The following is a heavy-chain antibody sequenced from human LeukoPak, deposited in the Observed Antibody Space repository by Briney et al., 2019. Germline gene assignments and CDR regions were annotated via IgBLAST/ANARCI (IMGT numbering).Heavy chain of an antibody. Sequence: GGSLRLSCAASGFTFSTFAVGWVRRGPGKGLEWVSDSHGSGGATFYADSVKGRFTVSRDDSKSTLYLQMNSLRAEDTAVYYCAKYNGFCGSGSCYYFDYWGQGILVAVSS. D-gene: IGHD2-15*01. J-gene: IGHJ4*02. CDR2: SHGSGGAT. CDR3: AKYNGFCGSGSCYYFDY. V-gene: IGHV3-23*01. CDR1: GFTFSTFA.